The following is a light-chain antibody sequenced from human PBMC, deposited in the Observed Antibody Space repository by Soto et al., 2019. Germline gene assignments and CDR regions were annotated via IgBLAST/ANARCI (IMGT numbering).Light chain of an antibody. CDR1: QSVSSN. V-gene: IGKV3-15*01. Sequence: EIVMTQSPATLSVSPGERATLSCRASQSVSSNLAWYQQKPGQAPRLLIYGASTRATGIPARFSGSGSGTEFTLSICSLQSEDFAVDYCQQYNYWPPFTFGPGTKVDIK. CDR3: QQYNYWPPFT. J-gene: IGKJ3*01. CDR2: GAS.